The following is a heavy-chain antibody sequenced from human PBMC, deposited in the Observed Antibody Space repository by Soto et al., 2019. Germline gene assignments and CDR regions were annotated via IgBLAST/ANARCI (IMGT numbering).Heavy chain of an antibody. CDR1: GYTFTNYG. CDR3: ARDGTLVRRLNYYYNGMDV. Sequence: QVLLVQSGAEVKKPGASVKVSCKASGYTFTNYGISWVRQAPGQGLEWMGWISDYTGNTNYAQNLQGRVTMTTDTSTTTVYMELRSLRSDDTAVYYCARDGTLVRRLNYYYNGMDVWGQGTTVTVSS. V-gene: IGHV1-18*04. D-gene: IGHD3-10*01. CDR2: ISDYTGNT. J-gene: IGHJ6*02.